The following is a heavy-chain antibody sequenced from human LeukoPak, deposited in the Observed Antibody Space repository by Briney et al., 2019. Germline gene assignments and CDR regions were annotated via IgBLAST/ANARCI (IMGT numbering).Heavy chain of an antibody. CDR2: IRYDGSKT. CDR3: ATDLKGGNSDWSDP. V-gene: IGHV3-30*02. Sequence: GGSLRLSCAASGFTFRSYAMDWVRQAPGRGLEWVAFIRYDGSKTNYGASVKGRFTISRDNSKNTLYLQMNSLRPEDTAVYYCATDLKGGNSDWSDPWGQGTLVTVPS. CDR1: GFTFRSYA. D-gene: IGHD4-23*01. J-gene: IGHJ5*02.